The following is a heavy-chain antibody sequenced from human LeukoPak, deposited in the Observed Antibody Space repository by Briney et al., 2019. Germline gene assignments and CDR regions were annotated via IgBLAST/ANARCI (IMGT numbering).Heavy chain of an antibody. J-gene: IGHJ4*02. V-gene: IGHV1-2*02. CDR1: GYTFTSYD. D-gene: IGHD6-13*01. Sequence: ASVKVSCKASGYTFTSYDINWVRQATGQGLEWMGWMNPNSGGTNYAQKFQGRVIMTRDTSISTAYMELSRLRSDDTAVYYCAREVEQQLVDYWGQGTLVTVSS. CDR3: AREVEQQLVDY. CDR2: MNPNSGGT.